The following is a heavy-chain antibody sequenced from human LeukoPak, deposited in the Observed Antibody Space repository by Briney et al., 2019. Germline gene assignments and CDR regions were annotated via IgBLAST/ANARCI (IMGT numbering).Heavy chain of an antibody. CDR1: GFTFSSYS. V-gene: IGHV3-48*01. Sequence: PGGSLRLSCAASGFTFSSYSMNWVRQAPGKGLEWVSYISSSSSTIYYADSVKGRFTISRDNAKNSLYLQMNSLRAEDTAVYCCARSHVSNTFDIWGQGTMVTVSS. CDR2: ISSSSSTI. J-gene: IGHJ3*02. CDR3: ARSHVSNTFDI.